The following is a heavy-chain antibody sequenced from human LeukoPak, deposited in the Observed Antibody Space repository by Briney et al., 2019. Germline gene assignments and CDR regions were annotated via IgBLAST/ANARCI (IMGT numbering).Heavy chain of an antibody. CDR2: ISGSGGSGST. D-gene: IGHD3-9*01. V-gene: IGHV3-23*01. CDR1: GFTFSSFA. Sequence: GGSLRLSCAASGFTFSSFAMSWVRQAPGKGLEWVSGISGSGGSGSTYYADSVKGRFTISRDNARNSLYLQMNSLRAEDTAVYYCARQDWLGDRYYFDSWGQGTLVTVSS. J-gene: IGHJ4*02. CDR3: ARQDWLGDRYYFDS.